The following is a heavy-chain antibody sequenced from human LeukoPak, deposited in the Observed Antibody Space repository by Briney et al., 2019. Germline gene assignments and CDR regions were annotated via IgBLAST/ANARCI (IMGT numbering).Heavy chain of an antibody. D-gene: IGHD6-13*01. CDR3: TRQGIEYSSSSNFDY. Sequence: QPGGSLRLSCAASGFTFSSYAMSWVRQAPGKGLEWVSAISGSGGSTYYADSVKGRFTISRDNSKNTLYLQMNSLRAEDTAVYYCTRQGIEYSSSSNFDYWGQGTLVTVSS. CDR1: GFTFSSYA. V-gene: IGHV3-23*01. J-gene: IGHJ4*02. CDR2: ISGSGGST.